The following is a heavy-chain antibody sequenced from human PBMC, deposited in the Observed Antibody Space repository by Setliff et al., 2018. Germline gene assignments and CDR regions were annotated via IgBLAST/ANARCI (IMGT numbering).Heavy chain of an antibody. CDR3: ARNPASGAYYSSRPFHFDY. Sequence: KTSETLSLTCIVSGASINSSTFFWGWIRQPPGKGLEWIGSIYYSGTTYYNPSVRSRVTISVDTSKNQFSLKLSSVTAADTAVYFCARNPASGAYYSSRPFHFDYWGQGALVTVSS. CDR1: GASINSSTFF. D-gene: IGHD3-22*01. V-gene: IGHV4-39*01. J-gene: IGHJ4*02. CDR2: IYYSGTT.